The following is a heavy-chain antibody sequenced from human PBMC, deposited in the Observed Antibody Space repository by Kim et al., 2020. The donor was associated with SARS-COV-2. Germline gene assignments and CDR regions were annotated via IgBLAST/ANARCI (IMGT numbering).Heavy chain of an antibody. CDR3: ARVMTTVVYGAFDI. J-gene: IGHJ3*02. Sequence: SETLSLTCTVSGGSISSSSYYWGWIRQPPGKGLEWIGSIYYSGSTYYNPSLKSRVTISVDTSKNQFSLKLSSVTAADTAVYYCARVMTTVVYGAFDIWGQGTMVTVSS. CDR1: GGSISSSSYY. V-gene: IGHV4-39*01. CDR2: IYYSGST. D-gene: IGHD4-17*01.